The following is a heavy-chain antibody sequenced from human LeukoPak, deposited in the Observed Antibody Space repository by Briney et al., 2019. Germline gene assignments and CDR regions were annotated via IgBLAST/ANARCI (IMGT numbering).Heavy chain of an antibody. CDR2: ISYDVSNK. CDR1: GFTFSTSA. Sequence: GGSLRLSCAASGFTFSTSAMHWVRQGPGKGLEWVAIISYDVSNKYYADSVKGRFTISRDNSKNTLYLQMNSLSAEDTALYYCARDRVPYSTSSGGGPDYWGQGTLVTVSS. CDR3: ARDRVPYSTSSGGGPDY. D-gene: IGHD6-6*01. V-gene: IGHV3-30*04. J-gene: IGHJ4*02.